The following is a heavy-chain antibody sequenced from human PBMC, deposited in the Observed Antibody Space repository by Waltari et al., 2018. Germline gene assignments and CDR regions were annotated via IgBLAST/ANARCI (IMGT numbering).Heavy chain of an antibody. J-gene: IGHJ3*02. CDR3: AGSYGGDAFDI. CDR2: IYYSGST. CDR1: GGSISSPY. V-gene: IGHV4-59*11. Sequence: QVQLQESGPGLVKPSETLSLTCTVSGGSISSPYWSWIRQPPGKGLEWIGYIYYSGSTNYNPSLKSRVTISVDTSKNQFSLKLSSVTAADTAVYYCAGSYGGDAFDIWGQGTMVTVSS. D-gene: IGHD4-17*01.